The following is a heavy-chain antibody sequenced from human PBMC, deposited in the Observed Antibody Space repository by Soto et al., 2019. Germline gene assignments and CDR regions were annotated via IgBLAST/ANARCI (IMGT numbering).Heavy chain of an antibody. CDR2: ISGSGGST. D-gene: IGHD6-13*01. Sequence: GGSLRLSCAASGFTFSSYAMSWVRQAPGKGLEWVSAISGSGGSTYYADSVKGRFTISRDNSKNTLYLQMNSLRSEDTAVYYCVKFWGPVTAAVDDYWGQGTLVTVSS. V-gene: IGHV3-23*01. CDR1: GFTFSSYA. J-gene: IGHJ4*02. CDR3: VKFWGPVTAAVDDY.